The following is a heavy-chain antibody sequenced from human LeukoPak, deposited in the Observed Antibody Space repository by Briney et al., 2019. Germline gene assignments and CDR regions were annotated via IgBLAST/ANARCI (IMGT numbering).Heavy chain of an antibody. J-gene: IGHJ2*01. CDR3: AKEVGATGWYFDL. Sequence: GGSLRLSCAASGFTFSDYYMSWIRQAPGKGLEWVSYISSSGSTIYYADSVKGRFTISRDNSKNTLYLQMNSLRAEDTAVYYCAKEVGATGWYFDLWGRGTLVTVSS. CDR1: GFTFSDYY. D-gene: IGHD1-26*01. V-gene: IGHV3-11*04. CDR2: ISSSGSTI.